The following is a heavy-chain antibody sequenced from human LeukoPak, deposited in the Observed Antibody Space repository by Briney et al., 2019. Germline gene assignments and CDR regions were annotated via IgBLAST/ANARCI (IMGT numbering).Heavy chain of an antibody. V-gene: IGHV3-49*04. CDR1: GFTFDDYA. D-gene: IGHD5-12*01. CDR2: IRSKAYGGTT. Sequence: PGGSLRLSCTVSGFTFDDYAMTWVRQAPGKGLEWVGFIRSKAYGGTTEFAASVKVRFTISGDDPKSIAYLQMKSLKIEDTGVYYCTRHRGGYSGSDFAYWGQGTLVTVSP. J-gene: IGHJ4*02. CDR3: TRHRGGYSGSDFAY.